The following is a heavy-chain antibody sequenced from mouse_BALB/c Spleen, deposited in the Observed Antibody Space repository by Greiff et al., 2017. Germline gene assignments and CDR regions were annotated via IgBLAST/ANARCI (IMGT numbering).Heavy chain of an antibody. Sequence: QVQLKESGAELVRPGASVTLSCKASGYTFTDYEMHWVKQTPVHGLEWIGAIDPETGGTAYNQKFKGKATLTADKSSSTAYMELRSLTSEDSAVYYCTSGHYDYGDYWGQGTTLTVSS. CDR2: IDPETGGT. V-gene: IGHV1-15*01. CDR3: TSGHYDYGDY. D-gene: IGHD2-4*01. J-gene: IGHJ2*01. CDR1: GYTFTDYE.